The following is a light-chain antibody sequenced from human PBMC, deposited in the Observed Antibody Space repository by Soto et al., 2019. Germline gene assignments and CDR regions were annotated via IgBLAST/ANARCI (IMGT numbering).Light chain of an antibody. J-gene: IGLJ2*01. Sequence: QSVLTQPPSVSGAPGQRVTISCTGSSSNIGAGYAVHWYQQLPGRAPKLLIYGNNNRPSGVPDRFSGSKSGTSAPLAITGLQPEDEADYYCQSYDNSLSGPVVFGGGTKLTVL. CDR2: GNN. CDR1: SSNIGAGYA. CDR3: QSYDNSLSGPVV. V-gene: IGLV1-40*01.